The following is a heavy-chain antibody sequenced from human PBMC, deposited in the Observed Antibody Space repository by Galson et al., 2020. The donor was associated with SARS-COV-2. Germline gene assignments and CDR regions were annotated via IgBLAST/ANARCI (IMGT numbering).Heavy chain of an antibody. CDR3: ATAPAYCGGDCYRYFDY. J-gene: IGHJ4*02. CDR2: FDPEDGET. D-gene: IGHD2-21*02. Sequence: VSVKVSCKVSGYTLTELSMHWVRQAPGKGLEWMGGFDPEDGETIYAQKFQGRVTMTEDTSTDTAYMELSSLRSEDTAVYYCATAPAYCGGDCYRYFDYWGQGTLVTVSS. CDR1: GYTLTELS. V-gene: IGHV1-24*01.